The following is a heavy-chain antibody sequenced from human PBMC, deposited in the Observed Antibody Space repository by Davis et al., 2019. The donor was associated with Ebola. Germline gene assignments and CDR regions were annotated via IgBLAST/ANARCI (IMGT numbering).Heavy chain of an antibody. CDR1: GSTFSSYA. Sequence: SVKVSCKASGSTFSSYAISWVRQAPGQGLEWMGGIIPIFGTANYAQKFQGRVTITADKSTSTAYMELSSLRSEDTAVYYCAIARGAAADYYYYGMDVWGQGTTVTVSS. CDR3: AIARGAAADYYYYGMDV. V-gene: IGHV1-69*06. D-gene: IGHD6-13*01. J-gene: IGHJ6*02. CDR2: IIPIFGTA.